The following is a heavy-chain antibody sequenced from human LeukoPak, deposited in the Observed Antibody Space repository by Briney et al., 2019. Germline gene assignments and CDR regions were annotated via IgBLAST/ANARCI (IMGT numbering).Heavy chain of an antibody. CDR2: IYYSGST. CDR3: ARSVGHIVVVTVVTFDY. J-gene: IGHJ4*02. D-gene: IGHD2-21*02. V-gene: IGHV4-39*07. Sequence: SETLSLTCTVSGGSISSSSYYWGWIRQPPGKGLEWIGSIYYSGSTYYNPSLKSRVTISVDTSKNQFSLKLSSVTAADTAVYYCARSVGHIVVVTVVTFDYWGQGTLVTVSS. CDR1: GGSISSSSYY.